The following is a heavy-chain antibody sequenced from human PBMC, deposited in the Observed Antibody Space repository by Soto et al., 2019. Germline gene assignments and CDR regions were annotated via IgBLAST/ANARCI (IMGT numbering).Heavy chain of an antibody. V-gene: IGHV1-2*04. J-gene: IGHJ6*02. Sequence: EASVKVSCKASGYTFTGYYMHWVRQAPGQGLEWMGWINPNSGGTNYAQKFQGWVTMTRDTSISTAYMELSRLRSDDTAVYYCARDLRRGITIFGVGSLLDYYGMDVWGQGTTVTVSS. CDR3: ARDLRRGITIFGVGSLLDYYGMDV. CDR1: GYTFTGYY. D-gene: IGHD3-3*01. CDR2: INPNSGGT.